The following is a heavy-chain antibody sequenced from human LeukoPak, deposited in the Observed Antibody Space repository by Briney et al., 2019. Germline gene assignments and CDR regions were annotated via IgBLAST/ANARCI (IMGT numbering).Heavy chain of an antibody. Sequence: GGSLKISCKGSGYSFTSYLIGWVRQMPGKGLEWVGVIYPGDSDTRYSPSFQGQVTITADKSISTAYLQWSSLKASDTAIYYCARHAVYYGSGNRAFDIWGQGTMVTVSS. CDR2: IYPGDSDT. CDR3: ARHAVYYGSGNRAFDI. J-gene: IGHJ3*02. D-gene: IGHD3-10*01. V-gene: IGHV5-51*01. CDR1: GYSFTSYL.